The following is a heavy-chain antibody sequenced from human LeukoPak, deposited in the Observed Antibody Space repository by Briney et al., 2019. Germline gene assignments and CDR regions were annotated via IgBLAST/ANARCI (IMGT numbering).Heavy chain of an antibody. Sequence: GGSLRLSCAASGFTFSSYGMHWVRQAPGKRLEWVAFIRYDGSNKYYADSVKGRFTISRDNSKNTLYLQMNSLRAEDTAVYYCAKSSLLVVPAATQNWGQGTLVTVSS. CDR3: AKSSLLVVPAATQN. D-gene: IGHD2-2*01. CDR2: IRYDGSNK. J-gene: IGHJ4*01. V-gene: IGHV3-30*02. CDR1: GFTFSSYG.